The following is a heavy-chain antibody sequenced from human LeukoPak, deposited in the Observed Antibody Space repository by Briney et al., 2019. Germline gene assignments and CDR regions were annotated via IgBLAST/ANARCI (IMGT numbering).Heavy chain of an antibody. J-gene: IGHJ4*02. CDR1: GGSISSYY. Sequence: SETLSLTCTVSGGSISSYYWSWIRQPAGKGLEWIGRIYASGSTNYSPSLKSRVTMSVDTSKNRFSLKLTSVTAADTAVYYCAMGLEIYYTFDTWGQGTLVTVSS. D-gene: IGHD3-10*01. CDR2: IYASGST. CDR3: AMGLEIYYTFDT. V-gene: IGHV4-4*07.